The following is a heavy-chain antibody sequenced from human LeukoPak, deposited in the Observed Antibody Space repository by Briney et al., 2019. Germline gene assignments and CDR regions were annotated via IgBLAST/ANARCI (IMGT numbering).Heavy chain of an antibody. J-gene: IGHJ4*02. D-gene: IGHD3-22*01. CDR3: AKEPYYYDSSGYYPY. CDR1: GFTFSSYG. Sequence: GGSLRLSCAASGFTFSSYGMHWVRQAPGKGLEWVAVISYDGGNKYYADSVKGRFTISRDNSKNTLYLQMNSLRAEDTAAYYCAKEPYYYDSSGYYPYWGQGTLVTVSS. V-gene: IGHV3-30*18. CDR2: ISYDGGNK.